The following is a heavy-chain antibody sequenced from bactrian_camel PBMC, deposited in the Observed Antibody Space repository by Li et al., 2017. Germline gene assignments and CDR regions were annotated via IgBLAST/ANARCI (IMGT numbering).Heavy chain of an antibody. J-gene: IGHJ6*01. Sequence: HVQLVESGGGSVQAGGSLRLSCTASGFTFDDSDMGWYRQAPGNECELVSTISSDGSTYYADSAKGRFTISQDNAKNTVYLQMNSLKPEGTAVYYCALAVPCMGWSMPAPKASDFGYWGQGTQVTVS. V-gene: IGHV3S63*01. CDR1: GFTFDDSD. CDR2: ISSDGST. D-gene: IGHD6*01. CDR3: ALAVPCMGWSMPAPKASDFGY.